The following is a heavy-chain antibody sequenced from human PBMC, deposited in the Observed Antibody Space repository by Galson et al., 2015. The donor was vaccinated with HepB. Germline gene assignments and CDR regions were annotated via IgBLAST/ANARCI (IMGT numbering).Heavy chain of an antibody. Sequence: SETLSLTCTVSGVSITTTKWWTWVRQAPGKGLEWIGEIYFTGSTNLNPSLKSRVTLSVDKSTNQFSLKLTSVTAADTAIYYCAKAAGTLGYFCGMDVWGQGTTVTVSS. CDR1: GVSITTTKW. CDR2: IYFTGST. V-gene: IGHV4-4*02. CDR3: AKAAGTLGYFCGMDV. D-gene: IGHD3-10*01. J-gene: IGHJ6*02.